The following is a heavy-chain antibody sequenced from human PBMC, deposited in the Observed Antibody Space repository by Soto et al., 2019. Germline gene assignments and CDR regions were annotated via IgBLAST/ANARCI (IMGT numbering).Heavy chain of an antibody. V-gene: IGHV1-2*02. CDR3: ARVTLKAGNWFAP. J-gene: IGHJ5*02. Sequence: GASVKVSCKASGYTFTDYFIHWVRQAPGQGFEWMGWINPKSRGTTYAQKFQGRVTMTRDTSNRTAYMELRGLRSDDTAIYYCARVTLKAGNWFAPWGQGTLVTVSS. CDR2: INPKSRGT. CDR1: GYTFTDYF.